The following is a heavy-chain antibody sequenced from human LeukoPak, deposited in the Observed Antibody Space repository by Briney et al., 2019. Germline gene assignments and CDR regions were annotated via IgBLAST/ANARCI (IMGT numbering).Heavy chain of an antibody. CDR2: IYHSGST. D-gene: IGHD4-17*01. V-gene: IGHV4-4*02. CDR1: GGSIISSNW. Sequence: SGTLSLTCAVSGGSIISSNWWSWVRQPPGKGLEWIGEIYHSGSTYYNPSLKSRVTISVDTSKNQFSLKLSSVTAADTAVYYCAREGGDYYFDYWGQGTLVTVSS. CDR3: AREGGDYYFDY. J-gene: IGHJ4*02.